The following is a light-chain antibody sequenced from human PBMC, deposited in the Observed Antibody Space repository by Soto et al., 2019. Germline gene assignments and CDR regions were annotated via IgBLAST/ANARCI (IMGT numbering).Light chain of an antibody. J-gene: IGKJ4*01. Sequence: DIHVTQSPSALSASVGDRVTITCLASQDISNYLNWYQQKPGKAPDLLIYDASKLETGVPSRFSGSGSGTDFSFTISSLQPEDIATYYCQQYDNLPLTFGGGTKVDIK. CDR3: QQYDNLPLT. CDR1: QDISNY. V-gene: IGKV1-33*01. CDR2: DAS.